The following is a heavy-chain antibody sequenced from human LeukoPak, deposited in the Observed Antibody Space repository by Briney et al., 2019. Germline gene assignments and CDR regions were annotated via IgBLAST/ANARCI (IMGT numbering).Heavy chain of an antibody. V-gene: IGHV1-2*04. Sequence: GASVKVSCKASGYTFTGYYMHWVRQAPGQGLEWMGWINPNSDGTNYAQKFQGWVTMTRDTSISTAYMELSRLRSDDTAVYYCARGRGGSSGWYYFDYWGQGTLVTVSS. CDR1: GYTFTGYY. J-gene: IGHJ4*02. D-gene: IGHD6-19*01. CDR3: ARGRGGSSGWYYFDY. CDR2: INPNSDGT.